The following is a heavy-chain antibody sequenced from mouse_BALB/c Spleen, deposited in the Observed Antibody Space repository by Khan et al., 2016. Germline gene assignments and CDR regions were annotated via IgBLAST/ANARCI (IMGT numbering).Heavy chain of an antibody. Sequence: EVKLLESGGGLVQPGGSLKLSCAASGFDFSRYWMSWVRQAPGKGLEWIGEINPHSSTINYTPSLKDKFIISRDNAKNTLYLQMSKVRSEDTAINYCARRGYYYSMDYWGQGTSVTVSS. CDR1: GFDFSRYW. CDR2: INPHSSTI. CDR3: ARRGYYYSMDY. V-gene: IGHV4-1*02. J-gene: IGHJ4*01.